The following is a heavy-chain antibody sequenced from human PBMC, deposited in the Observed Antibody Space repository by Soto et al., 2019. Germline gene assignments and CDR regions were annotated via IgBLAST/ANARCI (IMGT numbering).Heavy chain of an antibody. CDR2: VFHTGGT. CDR3: ARVFSSGSGWMYYFDF. J-gene: IGHJ4*02. CDR1: SDAIAGENW. Sequence: QVQLQEAGPGLVKPSETLSLTCTVSSDAIAGENWWRWVRQPPGLGLEWIGEVFHTGGTNYNPSLKRRVTMEVDKSKNQFSLKLISATAADTAVYYCARVFSSGSGWMYYFDFWGQGTLVSVSS. D-gene: IGHD6-19*01. V-gene: IGHV4-4*02.